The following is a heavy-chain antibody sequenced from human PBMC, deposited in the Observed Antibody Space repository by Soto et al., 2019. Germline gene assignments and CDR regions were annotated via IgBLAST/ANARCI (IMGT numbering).Heavy chain of an antibody. CDR1: GFTFSSYS. Sequence: GGSLRLSCAASGFTFSSYSMNWVRQAPGKGLEWVSYISSSSSTIYYADSVKGRFTISRDNAKNSLYLQMNSLRDEDTAVYYGARAPATTVTFNYYYYYGMDVWGQGTTVTVSS. CDR3: ARAPATTVTFNYYYYYGMDV. V-gene: IGHV3-48*02. J-gene: IGHJ6*02. CDR2: ISSSSSTI. D-gene: IGHD4-17*01.